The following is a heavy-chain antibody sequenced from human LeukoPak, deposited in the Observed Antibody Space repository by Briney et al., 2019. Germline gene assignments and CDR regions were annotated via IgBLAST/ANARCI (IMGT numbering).Heavy chain of an antibody. CDR1: GFTFSSYS. Sequence: GGSLRLSCAASGFTFSSYSMNWVRQAPGKGLEWVSCISSSSSTIYYADSVKGRFTISRDNAKNSLYLQMNSLRAEDTAVYYCARERGYSSSCYTFWGQGTLVTVSS. CDR3: ARERGYSSSCYTF. V-gene: IGHV3-48*01. CDR2: ISSSSSTI. D-gene: IGHD6-13*01. J-gene: IGHJ4*02.